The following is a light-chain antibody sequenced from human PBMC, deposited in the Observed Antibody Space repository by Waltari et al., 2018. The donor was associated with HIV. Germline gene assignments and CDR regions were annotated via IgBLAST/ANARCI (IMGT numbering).Light chain of an antibody. CDR1: TGAVTRGNS. J-gene: IGLJ1*01. CDR2: STS. CDR3: LLYYGGAQRYV. Sequence: QTVVTQDPSLTVSPGGTVTLTCASSTGAVTRGNSPNCFQQQPAQAPRGLIYSTSNKNSWTPARFSGSLLGGKAALTLSGVQPEDEAEYYCLLYYGGAQRYVFGTGTKVTVL. V-gene: IGLV7-43*01.